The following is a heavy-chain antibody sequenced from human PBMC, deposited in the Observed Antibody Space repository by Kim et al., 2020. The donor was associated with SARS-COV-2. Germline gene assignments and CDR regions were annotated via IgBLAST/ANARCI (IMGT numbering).Heavy chain of an antibody. CDR3: ARPRLDDILTGPYPVYRTYDAFDI. J-gene: IGHJ3*02. V-gene: IGHV3-30-3*01. CDR2: ISYDGSNK. CDR1: GFTFSSYA. D-gene: IGHD3-9*01. Sequence: GGSLRLSCAASGFTFSSYAMHWVRQAPGKGLEWVAVISYDGSNKYYADSVKGRFTISRDNSKNTLYLQMNSLRAEDTAVYYCARPRLDDILTGPYPVYRTYDAFDIWGQGTMVTVSS.